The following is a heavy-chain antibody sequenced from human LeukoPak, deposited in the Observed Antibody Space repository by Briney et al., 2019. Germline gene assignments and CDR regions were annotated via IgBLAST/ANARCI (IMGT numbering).Heavy chain of an antibody. CDR2: INHSGTT. D-gene: IGHD3-10*01. J-gene: IGHJ5*02. V-gene: IGHV4-34*01. CDR3: AKGPQTGWFDT. Sequence: SETLSLTCAVYGGSLSGHFCSWIRQSPGKGLEWIGEINHSGTTNYNPSLKSRVTLSVDTSKNQFPLRLNSVTAADTAVYYCAKGPQTGWFDTWGQGALVTVSS. CDR1: GGSLSGHF.